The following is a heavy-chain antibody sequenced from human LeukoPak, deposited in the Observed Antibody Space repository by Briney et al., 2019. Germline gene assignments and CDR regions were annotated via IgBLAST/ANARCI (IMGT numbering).Heavy chain of an antibody. Sequence: GGSLRLSCATSGFTFSGSGVHWVRQTPGKGLEWVSIIYYDGSTYYADSVKGRFTISRDNSKNTMYLQMNSLRAEDTAVYYCARPLRINCGMDVWGQGTTVTVSS. D-gene: IGHD3-3*01. J-gene: IGHJ6*02. CDR1: GFTFSGSG. CDR3: ARPLRINCGMDV. CDR2: IYYDGST. V-gene: IGHV3-53*01.